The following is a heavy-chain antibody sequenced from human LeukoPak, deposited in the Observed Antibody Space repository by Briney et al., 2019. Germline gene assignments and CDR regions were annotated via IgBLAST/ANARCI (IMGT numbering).Heavy chain of an antibody. CDR1: GGSISSYY. CDR2: IYYSGNT. Sequence: SETLSLTCTVSGGSISSYYWSWIRQPPGKGLEWIGYIYYSGNTNYNPSLRSRVTISVDMSKNQFSLRLSSVTAADTAVYYCARHYGSGRSYYFYGMDVWGQGTTVTVSS. CDR3: ARHYGSGRSYYFYGMDV. D-gene: IGHD2-15*01. V-gene: IGHV4-59*08. J-gene: IGHJ6*02.